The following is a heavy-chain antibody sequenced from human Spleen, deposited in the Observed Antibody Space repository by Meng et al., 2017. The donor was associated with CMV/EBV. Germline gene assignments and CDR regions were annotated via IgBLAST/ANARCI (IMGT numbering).Heavy chain of an antibody. Sequence: ASVKVSCKASGYRFTDHYFHWVRQAPGQGLEWMGWIYPNSGGTHYAQKFQGRLTVTRDPSISTGYMELSSLGSDDTAVYYCARGQGAGWFDPWGQGTLVTVSS. CDR1: GYRFTDHY. CDR3: ARGQGAGWFDP. CDR2: IYPNSGGT. D-gene: IGHD3-16*01. V-gene: IGHV1-2*02. J-gene: IGHJ5*02.